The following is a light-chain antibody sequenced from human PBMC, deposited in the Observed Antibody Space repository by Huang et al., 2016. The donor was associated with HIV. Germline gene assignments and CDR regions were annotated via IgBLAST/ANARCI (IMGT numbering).Light chain of an antibody. CDR3: QQYDNWPIT. V-gene: IGKV3-15*01. Sequence: EIVMTQSPATLSASPGERVTLSCRASQSVSISLAWYQQKPGQAPKLLLYGASTRATGLPARFSGGGSATDFTLTIRSLQSEDFAVYYCQQYDNWPITFGQGTRLDIK. J-gene: IGKJ5*01. CDR1: QSVSIS. CDR2: GAS.